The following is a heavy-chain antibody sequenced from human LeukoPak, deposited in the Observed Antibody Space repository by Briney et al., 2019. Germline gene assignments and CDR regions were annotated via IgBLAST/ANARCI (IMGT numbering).Heavy chain of an antibody. Sequence: GGSLRLSCAASGFTFSSYWMHWVRQAPGKGLVWVSRINSDGSSTSYADSVKGRFTISRDNVKNLLYLQMSSLRDEDTAVYYCARAAYSSGPDYWGQGTLVTVSS. V-gene: IGHV3-74*01. J-gene: IGHJ4*02. CDR3: ARAAYSSGPDY. CDR2: INSDGSST. D-gene: IGHD6-25*01. CDR1: GFTFSSYW.